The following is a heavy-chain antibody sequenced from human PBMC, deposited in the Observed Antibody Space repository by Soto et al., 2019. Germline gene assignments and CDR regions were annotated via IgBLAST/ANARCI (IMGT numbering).Heavy chain of an antibody. CDR1: GGSISSYY. D-gene: IGHD5-18*01. V-gene: IGHV4-59*08. J-gene: IGHJ4*02. Sequence: SLTCTVSGGSISSYYWSWIRQPPGKGLEWIGYIYYSGSTNYNPSLKSRVTISVDTSKNQLSLKLSSVTAADTAVYYCARRYGYSFDYWGQGTLVTVSS. CDR2: IYYSGST. CDR3: ARRYGYSFDY.